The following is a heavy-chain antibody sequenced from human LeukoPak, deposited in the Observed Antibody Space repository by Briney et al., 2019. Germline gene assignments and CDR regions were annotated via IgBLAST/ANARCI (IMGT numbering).Heavy chain of an antibody. Sequence: PGGSLRLSCAASGFTLSTYAMSWVRQAPGKGLEWVSSISDSSGHTYYADSVRGRFTISRDNSKNTVFPQMNSLRAEDTAMYYCAKDGVWQSYYFDYWGQGTLVTVSS. D-gene: IGHD6-19*01. CDR1: GFTLSTYA. CDR2: ISDSSGHT. CDR3: AKDGVWQSYYFDY. V-gene: IGHV3-23*01. J-gene: IGHJ4*02.